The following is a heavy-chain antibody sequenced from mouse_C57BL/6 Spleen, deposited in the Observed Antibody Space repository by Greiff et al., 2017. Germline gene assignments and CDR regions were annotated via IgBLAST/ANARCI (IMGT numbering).Heavy chain of an antibody. Sequence: EVQLVESGPGLVKPSQSLSLSCSATGYSITSGYYWNLIRQFPGNKLEWMGYISYDGGNNYNPSLKNRISITRDTSKNQFFLKLNSVTTEDTATYYCARDVYYSMDYWGQGTSVTVSS. CDR1: GYSITSGYY. CDR2: ISYDGGN. J-gene: IGHJ4*01. V-gene: IGHV3-6*01. CDR3: ARDVYYSMDY.